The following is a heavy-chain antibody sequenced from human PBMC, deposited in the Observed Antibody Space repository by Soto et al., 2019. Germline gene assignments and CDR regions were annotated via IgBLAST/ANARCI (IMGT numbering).Heavy chain of an antibody. CDR2: INTDGSGT. CDR3: SREMIGAGDD. CDR1: GLTFSSYW. D-gene: IGHD3-22*01. J-gene: IGHJ4*02. Sequence: EVQLVESGGGLVQPGGSLRLSCTASGLTFSSYWMHWVRQSPGKGLVWVSRINTDGSGTCYADSVKGRFTISRDNAKNTVYLQMISLRDEETAVYYCSREMIGAGDDWCQGSLFTVSS. V-gene: IGHV3-74*01.